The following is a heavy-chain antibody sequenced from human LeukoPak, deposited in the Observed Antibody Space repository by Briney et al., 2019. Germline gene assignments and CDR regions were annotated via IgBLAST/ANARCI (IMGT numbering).Heavy chain of an antibody. CDR2: IIPIFGTA. CDR3: ARGRASWYGAFDI. J-gene: IGHJ3*02. D-gene: IGHD6-13*01. V-gene: IGHV1-69*13. CDR1: GGTFSSYA. Sequence: ASVKVSCKASGGTFSSYAISWVRQAPGQGLEWMGGIIPIFGTANYAQKFQGRVTITADESTSTAYMELSSLRSEDTAVYYCARGRASWYGAFDIWGQGTMVTVSS.